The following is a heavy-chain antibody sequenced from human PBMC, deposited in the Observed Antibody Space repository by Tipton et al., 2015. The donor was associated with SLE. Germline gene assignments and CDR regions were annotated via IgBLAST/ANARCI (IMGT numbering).Heavy chain of an antibody. D-gene: IGHD6-19*01. CDR3: AREAAVAGLCDY. V-gene: IGHV3-30*04. CDR1: GFTFSSYA. CDR2: ISYDGSNK. Sequence: SLRLSCAASGFTFSSYAMHWVRQAPGKGLEWVAVISYDGSNKYYADSVKGRFTISRDNSKNTLYLQMNSLRAEDTAVYYCAREAAVAGLCDYWGQGTLVTVSS. J-gene: IGHJ4*02.